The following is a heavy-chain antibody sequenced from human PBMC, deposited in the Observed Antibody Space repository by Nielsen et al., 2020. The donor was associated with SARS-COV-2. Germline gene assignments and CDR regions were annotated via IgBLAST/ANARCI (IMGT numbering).Heavy chain of an antibody. V-gene: IGHV1-46*01. Sequence: ASVKVSCKASGYTFTSYYMHWVRQAPGQGLEWMGIINPSGGSTSYAQKFQGRVTISVDTSKNQFSLKLSSVTAADTAVYYCARHVFSPHITMIVVVTNLSVFDYWGQGTLVTVSS. J-gene: IGHJ4*02. CDR3: ARHVFSPHITMIVVVTNLSVFDY. CDR2: INPSGGST. CDR1: GYTFTSYY. D-gene: IGHD3-22*01.